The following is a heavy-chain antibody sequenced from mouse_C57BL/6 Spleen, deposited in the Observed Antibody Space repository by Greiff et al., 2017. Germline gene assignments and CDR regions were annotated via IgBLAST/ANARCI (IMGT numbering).Heavy chain of an antibody. D-gene: IGHD4-1*01. J-gene: IGHJ2*01. CDR2: ISDGGSYT. Sequence: VMLVESGGGLVKPGGSLKLSCAASGFTFSSYAMSWVRQTPEKRLEWVATISDGGSYTYYPDNVKGRFTISRDNAKNNLYLQMSHLKSEDTAMYYCAREGRTGTLDYWGQGTTLTVSS. CDR1: GFTFSSYA. V-gene: IGHV5-4*01. CDR3: AREGRTGTLDY.